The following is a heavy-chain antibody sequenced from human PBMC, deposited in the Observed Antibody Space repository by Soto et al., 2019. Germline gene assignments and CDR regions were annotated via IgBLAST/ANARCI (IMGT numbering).Heavy chain of an antibody. CDR2: IKSDGTST. D-gene: IGHD2-2*01. Sequence: EVQLVESGGGLVQPGGSLRLSCAASGFTFSSYWMHWVRQVPGKRLVWVSRIKSDGTSTDYADSVKGRFTISRDNAKNRRYLQMNRLRVEDTAVYYCVRDRSTCKDYWGQGTLVTVSS. CDR3: VRDRSTCKDY. V-gene: IGHV3-74*01. J-gene: IGHJ4*02. CDR1: GFTFSSYW.